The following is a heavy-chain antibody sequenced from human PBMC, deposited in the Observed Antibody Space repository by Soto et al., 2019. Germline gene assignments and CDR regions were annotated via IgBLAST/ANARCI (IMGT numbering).Heavy chain of an antibody. J-gene: IGHJ3*02. V-gene: IGHV4-59*01. CDR1: GGSISSYY. CDR3: ARDLNYYDSSGYWDAFDI. D-gene: IGHD3-22*01. CDR2: IYYSGST. Sequence: SETLSLTCTVSGGSISSYYWSWIRQPPGKGLEWIGYIYYSGSTNYNPSLKSRVTISVDTSKNQFSLKLSSVTAADTAVYYCARDLNYYDSSGYWDAFDIWGQGTMVTV.